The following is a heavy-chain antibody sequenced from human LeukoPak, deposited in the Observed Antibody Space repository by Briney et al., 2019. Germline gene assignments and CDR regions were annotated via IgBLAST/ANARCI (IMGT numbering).Heavy chain of an antibody. CDR3: ARDRPGWQQKDDY. V-gene: IGHV1-2*04. Sequence: ASVKVSCKASGYTFTGYYMHWVRQAPGQGLEWMGWINPNSGGTNYAQKFQGWVTMTRDTSISTAYMELSRLRSDDTAVYYCARDRPGWQQKDDYWGQGTLVTVSS. CDR2: INPNSGGT. CDR1: GYTFTGYY. D-gene: IGHD5-24*01. J-gene: IGHJ4*02.